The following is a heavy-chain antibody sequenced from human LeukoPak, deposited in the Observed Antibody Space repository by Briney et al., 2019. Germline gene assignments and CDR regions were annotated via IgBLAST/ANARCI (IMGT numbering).Heavy chain of an antibody. D-gene: IGHD3-22*01. J-gene: IGHJ4*02. Sequence: GGSLRLSCAASGFTFSSYGMHWVRQAPGKGLEWVAVISYDGSNKYYADSVKGRFTISRDNSKNTLYLQMNSLRAEDTAVYYCARPNYYDSSGYYSYWGQGTLVTVSS. V-gene: IGHV3-30*19. CDR3: ARPNYYDSSGYYSY. CDR2: ISYDGSNK. CDR1: GFTFSSYG.